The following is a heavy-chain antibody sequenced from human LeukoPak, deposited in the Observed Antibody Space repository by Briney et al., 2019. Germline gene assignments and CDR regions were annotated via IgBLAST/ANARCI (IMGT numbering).Heavy chain of an antibody. Sequence: SETLSLTCTVSGGSISSYYWSWIRQPAGKGLEWIGRIYTSGSTNYNPSLKSRVTISVDTSKNQFSLKLSSVTAADTAVYYCARQGYSYGFIDYWGQGTLVTVSS. D-gene: IGHD5-18*01. CDR3: ARQGYSYGFIDY. CDR1: GGSISSYY. V-gene: IGHV4-4*07. J-gene: IGHJ4*02. CDR2: IYTSGST.